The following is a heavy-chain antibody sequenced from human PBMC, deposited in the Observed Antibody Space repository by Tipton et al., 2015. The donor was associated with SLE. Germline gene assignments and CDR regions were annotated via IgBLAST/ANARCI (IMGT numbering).Heavy chain of an antibody. V-gene: IGHV4-61*09. Sequence: TLSLTCTVSGGSISSGSYYWSWIRQPAGKGLEWIGYIYTGGSTNYNPSLKSRVTISVDTSKNQFSLKLSSVTAADTAVYYCASLQQLVPRGFDPWGQGTLVTVSS. CDR3: ASLQQLVPRGFDP. J-gene: IGHJ5*02. D-gene: IGHD6-13*01. CDR2: IYTGGST. CDR1: GGSISSGSYY.